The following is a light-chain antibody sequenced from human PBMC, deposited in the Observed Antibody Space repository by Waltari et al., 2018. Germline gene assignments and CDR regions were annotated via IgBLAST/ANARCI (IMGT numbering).Light chain of an antibody. CDR1: GSNNRAGYD. Sequence: QSVLTQPPSVSGAPGQRVTISCTGSGSNNRAGYDVHWYQQLPGKAPKLLIYGINTRPSGVPDRFFGSQSGTSASLAITGLQAEDEAEYYCQSYDTSLSVVFGGGTKLTVL. CDR3: QSYDTSLSVV. V-gene: IGLV1-40*01. CDR2: GIN. J-gene: IGLJ2*01.